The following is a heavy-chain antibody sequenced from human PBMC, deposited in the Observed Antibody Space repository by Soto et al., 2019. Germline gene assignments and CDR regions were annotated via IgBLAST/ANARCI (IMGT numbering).Heavy chain of an antibody. CDR3: ARHKPNSSGWYYYGMDV. J-gene: IGHJ6*02. Sequence: PSETLSLTCTVSGASITSGNYYWGWIRQPPGRGLEWIGSISYSGSTYYNPSLKSRVTISVDTSQNHFSLKLSSVTAADTSVYYCARHKPNSSGWYYYGMDVWGQGTTVTVSS. D-gene: IGHD6-19*01. V-gene: IGHV4-39*01. CDR2: ISYSGST. CDR1: GASITSGNYY.